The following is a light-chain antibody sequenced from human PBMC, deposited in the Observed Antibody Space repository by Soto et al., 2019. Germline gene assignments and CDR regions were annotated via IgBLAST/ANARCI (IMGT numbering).Light chain of an antibody. V-gene: IGKV3-20*01. J-gene: IGKJ1*01. CDR3: QQYGSSPET. Sequence: DIVLTQSPGTLSFSPGERATLSCRSSQSVSSSYLAWYQLKPGQAPRLLIYGASSRATGIPDRFSGSGSGTDFTLTISRLEPEDVAVYYCQQYGSSPETFGRGTKVDIK. CDR2: GAS. CDR1: QSVSSSY.